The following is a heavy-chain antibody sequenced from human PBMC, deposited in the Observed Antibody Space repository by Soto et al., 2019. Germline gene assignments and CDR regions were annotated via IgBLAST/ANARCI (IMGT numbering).Heavy chain of an antibody. D-gene: IGHD3-10*01. CDR3: AREEGFRITMDRGRWFDP. J-gene: IGHJ5*02. CDR2: VNPISGAT. Sequence: QIQLVQSGAAVKKPGASVKVSCRASGYTFTGYYLHWVRQAPGQGLEWMGWVNPISGATNYAQKFQDRVIMTRDRSITTVHMELSRLRSDDTAVYYCAREEGFRITMDRGRWFDPWGQGTLVTVSS. V-gene: IGHV1-2*02. CDR1: GYTFTGYY.